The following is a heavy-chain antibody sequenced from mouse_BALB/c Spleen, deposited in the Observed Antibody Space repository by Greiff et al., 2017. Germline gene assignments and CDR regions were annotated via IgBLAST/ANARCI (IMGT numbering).Heavy chain of an antibody. J-gene: IGHJ4*01. D-gene: IGHD2-14*01. CDR1: GFTFSSYG. CDR3: ARDWGVRRGYAMDY. CDR2: INSNGGST. V-gene: IGHV5-6-3*01. Sequence: EVKLMESGGGLVQPGGSLKLSCAASGFTFSSYGMSWVRQTPDKRLELVATINSNGGSTYYPDSVKGRFTISRDNAKNTLYLQMSSLKSEDTAMYYCARDWGVRRGYAMDYWGQGTSVTVSS.